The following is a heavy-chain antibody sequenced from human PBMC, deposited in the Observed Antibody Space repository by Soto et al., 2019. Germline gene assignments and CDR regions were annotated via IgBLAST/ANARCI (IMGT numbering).Heavy chain of an antibody. D-gene: IGHD3-3*01. CDR2: ISGSGGST. V-gene: IGHV3-23*01. CDR3: AKHPDFWSGYFAPYYYYGMDV. J-gene: IGHJ6*02. Sequence: VGSLRLSCAASGFTFSSYAMSWVRQAPGKGLEWVSAISGSGGSTYYADSVKGRFTISRDNSKNTLYLQMNSLRAEDTAVYYCAKHPDFWSGYFAPYYYYGMDVWGQGTTVTVSS. CDR1: GFTFSSYA.